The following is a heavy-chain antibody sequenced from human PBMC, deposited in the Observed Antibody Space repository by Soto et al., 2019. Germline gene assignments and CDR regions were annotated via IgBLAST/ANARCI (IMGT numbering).Heavy chain of an antibody. CDR1: GGSISSYY. CDR2: IYYSGST. J-gene: IGHJ4*02. D-gene: IGHD2-15*01. V-gene: IGHV4-59*12. CDR3: ARGGCSGGSCYLELDY. Sequence: SETLSLTCTVSGGSISSYYWSWIRQPPGKGLEWIGYIYYSGSTNYNPSLKSRVTISVDTSKNQFSLKLSSVTAADTAVYYCARGGCSGGSCYLELDYWGQGTLVTVSS.